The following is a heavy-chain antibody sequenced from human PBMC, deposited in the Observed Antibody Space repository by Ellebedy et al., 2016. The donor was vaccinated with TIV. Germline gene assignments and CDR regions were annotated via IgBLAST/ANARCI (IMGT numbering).Heavy chain of an antibody. CDR3: AIWAGKSQVFWSGPFDF. D-gene: IGHD3-3*01. CDR2: INAGNGNT. J-gene: IGHJ4*02. Sequence: AASVKVSCKTSGYTFTDRFVHWVRQAPGQGLEWMGWINAGNGNTKYSQKFQGRVSFARDTSASTAYMEVSKLRFEDTAVYYCAIWAGKSQVFWSGPFDFWGQGTLVTVSS. CDR1: GYTFTDRF. V-gene: IGHV1-3*01.